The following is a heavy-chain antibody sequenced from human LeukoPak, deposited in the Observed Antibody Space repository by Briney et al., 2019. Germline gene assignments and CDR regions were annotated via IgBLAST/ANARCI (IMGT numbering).Heavy chain of an antibody. D-gene: IGHD3-9*01. CDR3: ARGPIGGPAGYYDILTGRYYFDY. J-gene: IGHJ4*02. CDR1: GFTFSSYW. Sequence: GGSLRLSCAASGFTFSSYWVSWVRQAPGKGLEWVANIKQDGSEKYDVDSVKGRFTISRDNAKNSLYLQMNSLRAEDTAVYYCARGPIGGPAGYYDILTGRYYFDYWGQGTLVTVSS. V-gene: IGHV3-7*01. CDR2: IKQDGSEK.